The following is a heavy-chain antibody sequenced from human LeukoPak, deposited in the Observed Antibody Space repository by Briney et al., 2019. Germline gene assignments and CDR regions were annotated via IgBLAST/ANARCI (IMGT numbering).Heavy chain of an antibody. D-gene: IGHD2-2*02. V-gene: IGHV3-23*01. CDR3: AKSMSCSSTSCYKRYFDY. Sequence: GGSLRLSCAASGFTFSSYAMSWVRQAPGKGPEWVSAISGSGGSTYYADSVKGRFTISRDNSKNTLYLQMNSLRAEDTAVYYCAKSMSCSSTSCYKRYFDYWGQGTLVTVSS. J-gene: IGHJ4*02. CDR2: ISGSGGST. CDR1: GFTFSSYA.